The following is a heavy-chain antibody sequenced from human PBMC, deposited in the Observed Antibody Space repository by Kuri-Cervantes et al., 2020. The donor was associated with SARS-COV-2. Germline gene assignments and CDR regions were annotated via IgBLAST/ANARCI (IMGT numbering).Heavy chain of an antibody. CDR3: AKDGEYSSSWSHFDY. V-gene: IGHV3-23*01. Sequence: GESLKISCAVSGFTFSSYAMSWVRQAPGKGLEWVSAISGSGGSTYYADSVKGRFTISRDNSKNTLYLQMNSLRAEDTAVYYCAKDGEYSSSWSHFDYWGQGTLVTVSS. D-gene: IGHD6-13*01. J-gene: IGHJ4*02. CDR2: ISGSGGST. CDR1: GFTFSSYA.